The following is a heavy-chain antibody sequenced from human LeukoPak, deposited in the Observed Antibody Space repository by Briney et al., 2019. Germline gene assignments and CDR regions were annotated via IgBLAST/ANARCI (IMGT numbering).Heavy chain of an antibody. CDR2: INHSGST. J-gene: IGHJ6*03. Sequence: KPSETLSLTCAVYGGSFSGCYWSWIRQPPRKGLEWIGEINHSGSTNYNPSLKSRVTISVDTSKNQFSLKLSSVTAADTAVSYCASLRSSRYYYYMDVWGKGTTVTVSS. D-gene: IGHD2-2*01. CDR1: GGSFSGCY. CDR3: ASLRSSRYYYYMDV. V-gene: IGHV4-34*01.